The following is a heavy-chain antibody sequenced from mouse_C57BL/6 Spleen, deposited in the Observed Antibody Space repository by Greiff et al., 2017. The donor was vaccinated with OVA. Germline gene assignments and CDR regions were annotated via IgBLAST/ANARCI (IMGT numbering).Heavy chain of an antibody. V-gene: IGHV14-4*01. CDR3: TTGEGYDGD. CDR1: GFNIKDDY. CDR2: IDPENGDT. D-gene: IGHD2-2*01. J-gene: IGHJ2*01. Sequence: EVQLQESGAELVRPGASVKLSCTASGFNIKDDYMHWVKQRPEQGLEWIGWIDPENGDTEYASKFQGKATITADTSSNTAYLQLSSLTSEDTAVYYCTTGEGYDGDWGQGTTLTVSS.